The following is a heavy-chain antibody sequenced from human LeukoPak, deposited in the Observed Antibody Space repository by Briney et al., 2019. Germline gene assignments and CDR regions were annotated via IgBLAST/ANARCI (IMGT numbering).Heavy chain of an antibody. CDR3: AKDLPQITVFGAIQH. CDR2: ISGSGAIT. CDR1: GFPFSIYV. J-gene: IGHJ1*01. V-gene: IGHV3-23*01. Sequence: GGSLRLSCAASGFPFSIYVMSWVRQAPGKGLEWVSGISGSGAITYYADSVKGRFTISRDNSRNTLYLQMNSLRAEDTAVYYCAKDLPQITVFGAIQHWGQGTLVTVSS. D-gene: IGHD3-3*01.